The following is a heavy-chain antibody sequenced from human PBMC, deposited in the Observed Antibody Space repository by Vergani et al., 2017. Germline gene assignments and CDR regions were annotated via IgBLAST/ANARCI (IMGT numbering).Heavy chain of an antibody. Sequence: EVQLVQSGAEVKKPGATVKISCKVSGYTFTDYYMHWVQQAPGKGLEWMVLVDPEDGETIYAEKFQGRVTITADTSTDTAYMELSSLRSEDTAVYYCATDMACSGGSCSHNRFDPWGQGTLVTVSS. CDR3: ATDMACSGGSCSHNRFDP. D-gene: IGHD2-15*01. CDR2: VDPEDGET. V-gene: IGHV1-69-2*01. J-gene: IGHJ5*02. CDR1: GYTFTDYY.